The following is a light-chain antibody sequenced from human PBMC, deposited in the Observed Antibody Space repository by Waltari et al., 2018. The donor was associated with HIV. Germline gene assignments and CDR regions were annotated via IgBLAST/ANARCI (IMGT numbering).Light chain of an antibody. CDR1: SSDVGGYNY. CDR3: SSCTTSSTEI. CDR2: EVY. Sequence: QSALTQPASVSGSPGQSITISCTGTSSDVGGYNYVSWYQQQHPGKAPKLLIYEVYKRPSGVSARFSGSKSGNTASLTISGLQAEDEADFYCSSCTTSSTEIFGGGTKLTVL. V-gene: IGLV2-14*01. J-gene: IGLJ2*01.